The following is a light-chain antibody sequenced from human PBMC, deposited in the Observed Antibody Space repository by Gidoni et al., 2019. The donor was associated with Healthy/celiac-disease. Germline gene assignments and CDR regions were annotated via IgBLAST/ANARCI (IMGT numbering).Light chain of an antibody. CDR3: QQCSNWPPYT. Sequence: ATLSVFPGERATLACRASQSVSSNLAWYQQKPGQAPRLLIYGASTRATGIPARFSGSGSGTEFTLTISSLESEDFAVYYCQQCSNWPPYTFGQGTKLEIK. CDR1: QSVSSN. V-gene: IGKV3-15*01. J-gene: IGKJ2*01. CDR2: GAS.